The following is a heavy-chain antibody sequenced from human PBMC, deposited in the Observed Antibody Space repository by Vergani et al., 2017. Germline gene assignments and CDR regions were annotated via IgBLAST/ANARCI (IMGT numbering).Heavy chain of an antibody. CDR1: GGSFSGYY. CDR3: ARVTRREFDY. CDR2: INHSGST. J-gene: IGHJ4*02. D-gene: IGHD1-1*01. V-gene: IGHV4-34*01. Sequence: QVQLQQWGAGLLKPSETLSLTCAVYGGSFSGYYCSWIRQPPGKGLEWIGEINHSGSTNYNPSLKSRVTISVDTSKNQFSLKLSSVTAADTAVYYCARVTRREFDYWGQGTLVTVSS.